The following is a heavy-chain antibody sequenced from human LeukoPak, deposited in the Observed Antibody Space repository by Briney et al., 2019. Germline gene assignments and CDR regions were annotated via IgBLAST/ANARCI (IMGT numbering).Heavy chain of an antibody. CDR1: GFTFSSYG. J-gene: IGHJ4*02. V-gene: IGHV3-23*01. Sequence: PGGSLRLSCAASGFTFSSYGMSWVRQAPGKGLEWVSAISGSGGSTYYADSVKGRFTISRDNSKNSLYLQMNSLRAEDTALYYCAKDRGSGSYYGEGVFDYWGQGTLVTVSS. CDR3: AKDRGSGSYYGEGVFDY. D-gene: IGHD1-26*01. CDR2: ISGSGGST.